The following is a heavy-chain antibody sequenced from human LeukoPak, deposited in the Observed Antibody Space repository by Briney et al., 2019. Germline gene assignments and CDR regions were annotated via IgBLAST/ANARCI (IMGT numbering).Heavy chain of an antibody. D-gene: IGHD4-17*01. Sequence: SETLSLTCTVSGGSIRSYHWSWIRQPPGKGLEWIGYIYYSGSTNYNPSLKSRVTISVDTSKNQFSLKLSSVTAADTAVYYCASHTVTTAEEYFQHWGQGTLVTVSS. V-gene: IGHV4-59*01. CDR1: GGSIRSYH. J-gene: IGHJ1*01. CDR2: IYYSGST. CDR3: ASHTVTTAEEYFQH.